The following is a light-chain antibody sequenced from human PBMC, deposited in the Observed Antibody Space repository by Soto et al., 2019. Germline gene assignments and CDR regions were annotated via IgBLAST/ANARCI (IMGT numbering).Light chain of an antibody. V-gene: IGKV1-5*01. CDR1: QSISTW. J-gene: IGKJ1*01. CDR2: DVS. Sequence: DIQMTPSPSTLSASVGDKVTITFRASQSISTWLAWYQQKPGKAPKLLIYDVSSLESGVPSRFSGSGSGTEFTLTISSLQPDDFATYYCQQYNTFWTFGQGTKVDI. CDR3: QQYNTFWT.